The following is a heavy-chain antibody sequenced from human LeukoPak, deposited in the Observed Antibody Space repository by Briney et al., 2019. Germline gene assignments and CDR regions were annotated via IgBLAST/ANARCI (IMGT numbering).Heavy chain of an antibody. CDR3: ARGGGDYGDLANDY. D-gene: IGHD4-17*01. V-gene: IGHV4-34*01. J-gene: IGHJ4*02. CDR1: GGSISGYY. CDR2: INHSGST. Sequence: PSETLSLTCAVYGGSISGYYWSWIRQPPGKGLEWIGEINHSGSTNYNPSLKSRVTISVDTSKNQFSLRLTSVTAADTAVYYCARGGGDYGDLANDYWGQGTLVTVSA.